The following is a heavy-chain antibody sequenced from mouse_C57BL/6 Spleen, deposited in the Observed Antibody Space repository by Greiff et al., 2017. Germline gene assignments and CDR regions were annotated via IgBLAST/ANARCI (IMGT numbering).Heavy chain of an antibody. Sequence: EVQLVESGGGLVKPGGSLKLSCAASGFTFSDYGMHWVRQAPEKGLVWVAYISSGSSTIYYADTVKGRFTISRDNAKNTLFLQMTSLGSEDTAMYYCARDSYDYFDYWGQGTTLTVSS. CDR1: GFTFSDYG. CDR2: ISSGSSTI. CDR3: ARDSYDYFDY. V-gene: IGHV5-17*01. D-gene: IGHD1-1*01. J-gene: IGHJ2*01.